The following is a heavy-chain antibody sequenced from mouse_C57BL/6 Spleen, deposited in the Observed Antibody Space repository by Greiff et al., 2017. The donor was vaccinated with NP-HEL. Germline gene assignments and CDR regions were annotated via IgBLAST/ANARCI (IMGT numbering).Heavy chain of an antibody. V-gene: IGHV1-50*01. D-gene: IGHD1-1*01. J-gene: IGHJ4*01. Sequence: QVQLQQPGAELVKPGASVKLSCKASGYTFTSYWMQWVKQRPGQGLEWIGEIDPSDSYTNYNQKFKGKATLTVDTSSSTAYMQLSSLTSEDSAVYYCARALTTDYAMDYWGQGTSVTVSS. CDR1: GYTFTSYW. CDR2: IDPSDSYT. CDR3: ARALTTDYAMDY.